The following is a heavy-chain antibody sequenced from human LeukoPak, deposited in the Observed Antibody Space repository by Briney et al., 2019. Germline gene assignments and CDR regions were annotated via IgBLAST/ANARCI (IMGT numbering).Heavy chain of an antibody. CDR3: ARLPPTDSKVVISYGMDV. CDR1: GGSISSYY. Sequence: SETLSLTCTVSGGSISSYYWSWIRQPPGKGLEWIGYIYYSGGTNYNPSLKSRVTISVDTSKNQFSLKLSSVTAADTAVYYCARLPPTDSKVVISYGMDVWGQGTTVTVSS. V-gene: IGHV4-59*08. CDR2: IYYSGGT. D-gene: IGHD3-22*01. J-gene: IGHJ6*02.